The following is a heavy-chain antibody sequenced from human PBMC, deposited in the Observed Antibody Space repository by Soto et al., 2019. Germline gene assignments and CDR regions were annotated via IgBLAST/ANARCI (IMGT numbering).Heavy chain of an antibody. CDR1: GGSISSYY. D-gene: IGHD3-3*01. CDR2: IYYSGST. V-gene: IGHV4-59*01. J-gene: IGHJ4*02. Sequence: PSETLSLTCTVSGGSISSYYWSWIRQPPGKGLEWIGYIYYSGSTNYNPSLKSRVTISVDTSKNQFSLKLSSVTAADTAVYYCARDLYYDFWSGYGYWGQGTLVTVSS. CDR3: ARDLYYDFWSGYGY.